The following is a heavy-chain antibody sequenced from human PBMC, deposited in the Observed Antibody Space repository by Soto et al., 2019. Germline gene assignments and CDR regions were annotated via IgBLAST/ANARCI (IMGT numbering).Heavy chain of an antibody. CDR3: ARGRYYDSSGYTVFDY. J-gene: IGHJ4*02. D-gene: IGHD3-22*01. V-gene: IGHV4-31*03. CDR1: GGSISSGGYY. CDR2: IYYSGST. Sequence: SETLSLTCTVSGGSISSGGYYWSWIRQHPGKGLEWIGYIYYSGSTYYNPSLKSRVTISVDTSKNQFSLKLSSVTAADTAVYYCARGRYYDSSGYTVFDYWGQGTLVTVSS.